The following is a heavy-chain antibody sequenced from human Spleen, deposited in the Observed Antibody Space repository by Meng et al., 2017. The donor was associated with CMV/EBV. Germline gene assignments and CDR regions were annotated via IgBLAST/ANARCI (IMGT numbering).Heavy chain of an antibody. CDR3: AHSATRMITFGGVIVSRGFDP. Sequence: GVGVGWIRQPPGKALEWLALIYWNDYKRYSPSLKSRLTITKDTSKNQVVLTMTNMDHVDTATYYCAHSATRMITFGGVIVSRGFDPWGQGTLVTVSS. J-gene: IGHJ5*02. D-gene: IGHD3-16*02. CDR1: GVG. V-gene: IGHV2-5*01. CDR2: IYWNDYK.